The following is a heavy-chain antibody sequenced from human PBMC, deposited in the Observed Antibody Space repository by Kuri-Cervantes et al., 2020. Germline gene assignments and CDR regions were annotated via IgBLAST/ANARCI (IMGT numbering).Heavy chain of an antibody. J-gene: IGHJ4*02. CDR3: ARGPLTSVTNAYFYY. Sequence: GSLRLSCTVSGGSISSYYWSWIRQPPGKGLEWIGYIYYSGSTNYNPFLKSRVTISVDTSKNQFSLKLSSVTAADTAVYYCARGPLTSVTNAYFYYWGQGTLVTVSS. V-gene: IGHV4-59*12. CDR1: GGSISSYY. CDR2: IYYSGST. D-gene: IGHD4-17*01.